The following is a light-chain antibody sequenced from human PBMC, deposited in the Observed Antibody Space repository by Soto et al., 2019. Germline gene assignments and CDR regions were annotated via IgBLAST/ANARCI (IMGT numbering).Light chain of an antibody. CDR1: RSVSSNY. CDR3: QQYGSSSTWT. J-gene: IGKJ1*01. V-gene: IGKV3-20*01. Sequence: VLTQSPGTLSLSPGERATLSCRASRSVSSNYLGWYQQKPGQPPRLLIYGASSRATGIPDRFSGSGSETDFTLTIDRLEPEDFAVYYCQQYGSSSTWTFGQGTKVEIK. CDR2: GAS.